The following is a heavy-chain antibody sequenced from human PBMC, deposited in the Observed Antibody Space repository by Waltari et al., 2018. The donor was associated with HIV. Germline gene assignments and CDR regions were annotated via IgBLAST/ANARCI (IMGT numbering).Heavy chain of an antibody. Sequence: STNYNPSLKSRVTISVDTSKNQFSLKLSSVTAADTAVYYCARAPSLKSLGFTYYYDSSGSDDAFDIWGQGTMVTVSS. J-gene: IGHJ3*02. CDR2: ST. CDR3: ARAPSLKSLGFTYYYDSSGSDDAFDI. V-gene: IGHV4-61*02. D-gene: IGHD3-22*01.